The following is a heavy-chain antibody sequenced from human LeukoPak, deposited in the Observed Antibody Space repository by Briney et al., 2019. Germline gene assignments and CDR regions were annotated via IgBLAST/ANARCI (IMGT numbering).Heavy chain of an antibody. Sequence: SETLSLTRTVSGGSISSGSYYWSWIRQPAGKGLDWIGRIYTSGSTNYNPSLKSRVTISVDTSKNQFSLKLSSVTAADTAVYYCARDTIVVPAAIVSLWGQGTLVTVSS. V-gene: IGHV4-61*02. J-gene: IGHJ4*02. CDR2: IYTSGST. CDR1: GGSISSGSYY. CDR3: ARDTIVVPAAIVSL. D-gene: IGHD2-2*02.